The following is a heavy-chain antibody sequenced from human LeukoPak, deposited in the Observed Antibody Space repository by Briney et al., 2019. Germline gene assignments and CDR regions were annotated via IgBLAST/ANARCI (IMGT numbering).Heavy chain of an antibody. V-gene: IGHV3-23*01. CDR2: IVSGGDST. CDR1: GFPLRNYA. J-gene: IGHJ4*02. CDR3: AKAPVAYDFWSGYVDY. D-gene: IGHD3-3*01. Sequence: PGGSLRLSCAASGFPLRNYAMSWVRQAPGKGLEWVSAIVSGGDSTYHADSVKGRFTISRDNSKNTLYLQMNSLRAEDTAVYYCAKAPVAYDFWSGYVDYXXQGTLVTVSS.